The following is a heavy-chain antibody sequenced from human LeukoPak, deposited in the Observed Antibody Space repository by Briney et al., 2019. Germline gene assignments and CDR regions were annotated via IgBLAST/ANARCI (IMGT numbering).Heavy chain of an antibody. J-gene: IGHJ5*02. Sequence: GESLKISCKGSGYSFTSYWIGWVRQMPGKGLEWMGIIYPGDSDTRYSPSFQGQVTISADKSISTAYLQWSSLKASDTAMHYCARKHLRLGELSNWFDPWGQGTLVTVSS. CDR1: GYSFTSYW. CDR3: ARKHLRLGELSNWFDP. D-gene: IGHD3-16*02. CDR2: IYPGDSDT. V-gene: IGHV5-51*01.